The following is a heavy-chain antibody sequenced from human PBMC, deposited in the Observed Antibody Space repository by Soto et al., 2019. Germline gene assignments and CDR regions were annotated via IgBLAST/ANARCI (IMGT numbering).Heavy chain of an antibody. V-gene: IGHV3-73*01. CDR3: TARGGDSLQDI. CDR2: IRGRSKKFAT. CDR1: GFNFSDSA. Sequence: EVQLVESGGGLVQPGGSLKVSCAGLGFNFSDSALHWVRQPSGKGLEWIGRIRGRSKKFATSYATSVRGRFSLSRDVSSNTAYLQMTRLRDDDTGVYFCTARGGDSLQDIWGQGTLVTVSS. J-gene: IGHJ4*02. D-gene: IGHD4-17*01.